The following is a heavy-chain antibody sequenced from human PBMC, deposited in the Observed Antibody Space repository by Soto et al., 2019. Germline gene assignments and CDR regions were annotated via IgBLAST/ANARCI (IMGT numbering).Heavy chain of an antibody. V-gene: IGHV3-23*01. CDR1: GFTFSSYA. D-gene: IGHD3-3*01. CDR3: AKDWGKDYDFSSGYKHQGFDP. J-gene: IGHJ5*02. CDR2: ISGSGGST. Sequence: GGSLRLSCAASGFTFSSYAMSWVRQAPGKGLEWVSAISGSGGSTYYADSVKGRFTISRDNSKNTLYLQMNSLRAEDTAVYYCAKDWGKDYDFSSGYKHQGFDPWGQGTLVTVSS.